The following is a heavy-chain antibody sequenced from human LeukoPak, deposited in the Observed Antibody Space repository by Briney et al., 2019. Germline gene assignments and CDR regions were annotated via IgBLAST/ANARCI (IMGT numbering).Heavy chain of an antibody. CDR3: ARDDGGRHTSSLDY. J-gene: IGHJ4*02. D-gene: IGHD6-6*01. Sequence: PGGSLRLSCAASGFTFSTYEMHWVRQAPGKGLEWVSYMSSTGDIIYYADSVKGRFTISRDNAKNSLYPQMDSLRAEDTAVYYCARDDGGRHTSSLDYWGQGTLVAVSS. CDR1: GFTFSTYE. CDR2: MSSTGDII. V-gene: IGHV3-48*03.